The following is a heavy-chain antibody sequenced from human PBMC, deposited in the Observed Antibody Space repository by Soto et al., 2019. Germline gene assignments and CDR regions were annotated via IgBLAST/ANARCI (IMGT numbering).Heavy chain of an antibody. V-gene: IGHV3-23*01. D-gene: IGHD3-10*01. CDR2: ISGSGGST. CDR1: GFTFSNYA. Sequence: GGSLRLSCAASGFTFSNYAMNWVRQAPGKGLEWISVISGSGGSTYYADSVKGRFTISRDNSRNTLYLQMNSLRAEDTAVYYCAKRASGSYIDYWSPGTLVTVSS. J-gene: IGHJ4*02. CDR3: AKRASGSYIDY.